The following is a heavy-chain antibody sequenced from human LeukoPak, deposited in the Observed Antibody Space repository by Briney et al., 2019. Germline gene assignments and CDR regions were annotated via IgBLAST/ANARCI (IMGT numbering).Heavy chain of an antibody. V-gene: IGHV3-74*01. Sequence: GGSLRLSCAASGFPFSTSAMSWVRQAPGKGLVWVSRIKPDGSSTSHADSVKGRFTISRDNAKNTPYLQMNSLRAEDTAVYYCAREQYSGTGLDYWGQGTLVTVSS. CDR2: IKPDGSST. D-gene: IGHD1-26*01. CDR1: GFPFSTSA. CDR3: AREQYSGTGLDY. J-gene: IGHJ4*02.